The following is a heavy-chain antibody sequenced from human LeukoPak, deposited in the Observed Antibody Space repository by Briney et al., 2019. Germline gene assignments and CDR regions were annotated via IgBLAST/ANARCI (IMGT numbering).Heavy chain of an antibody. J-gene: IGHJ4*02. Sequence: SETLSLTCTVSGGSISSYYWSWIWQPPGKGLEWIGYVYYSGTTNYNPSLKSQVTISADTSKNQFSLKLSSVTAADTAVYYCARRGVYYDSSGYHYYFDYWGQGTPVTVSS. D-gene: IGHD3-22*01. CDR2: VYYSGTT. V-gene: IGHV4-59*12. CDR3: ARRGVYYDSSGYHYYFDY. CDR1: GGSISSYY.